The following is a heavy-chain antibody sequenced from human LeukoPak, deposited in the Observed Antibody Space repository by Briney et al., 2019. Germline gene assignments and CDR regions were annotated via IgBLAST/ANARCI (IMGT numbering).Heavy chain of an antibody. CDR3: ARAFQDIVVVVAATFAFDI. D-gene: IGHD2-15*01. CDR1: GYTFTSYD. CDR2: INPNSGGT. J-gene: IGHJ3*02. Sequence: ASVKVSCKASGYTFTSYDINWVRQAPGQGLEWMGRINPNSGGTNYAQKFQGRVTMTRDTSISTAYMELSRLRSDDTAVYYCARAFQDIVVVVAATFAFDIWGQGTMVTVSS. V-gene: IGHV1-2*06.